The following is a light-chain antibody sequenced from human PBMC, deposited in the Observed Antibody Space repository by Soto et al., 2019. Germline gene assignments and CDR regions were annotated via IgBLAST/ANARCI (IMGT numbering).Light chain of an antibody. Sequence: QPVLTQPASVSGSPGQSITISCTGTSSDVGGYNYVSWYQQHPGKAPKLMIYEVNNRPSGVSNRFSGSKSGNTASLTISGLQAEDEGDYYCSSYTSSDTLAYVFGTGTKLTVL. CDR3: SSYTSSDTLAYV. CDR2: EVN. CDR1: SSDVGGYNY. J-gene: IGLJ1*01. V-gene: IGLV2-14*01.